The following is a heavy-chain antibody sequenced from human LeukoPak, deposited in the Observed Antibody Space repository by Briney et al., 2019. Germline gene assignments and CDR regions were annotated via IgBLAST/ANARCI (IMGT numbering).Heavy chain of an antibody. CDR1: GDSISSSSYY. CDR3: ARDHAAAFDYYYYYYMDV. CDR2: IYTSGST. D-gene: IGHD6-13*01. V-gene: IGHV4-61*02. J-gene: IGHJ6*03. Sequence: PSETLSLTCTVSGDSISSSSYYWSWIRQPAGKGLEWIGRIYTSGSTNYNPSLKSRVTMSVDTSKNQFSLKLSSVTAADTAVYYCARDHAAAFDYYYYYYMDVWGKGTTVTVSS.